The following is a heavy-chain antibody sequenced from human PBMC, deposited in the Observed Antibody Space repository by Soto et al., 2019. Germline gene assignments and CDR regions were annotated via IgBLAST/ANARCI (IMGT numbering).Heavy chain of an antibody. V-gene: IGHV3-21*01. CDR1: GFTFSSYS. CDR2: ISSSSSYI. Sequence: GGSLRLSCAASGFTFSSYSMKWFRQSPGKGLEWVASISSSSSYIYYADSAKGRFTISRDNAKKSLYLQMNSLRAEDTAVYYCARDIEAAALPSFDYWGQGTLVTVSS. CDR3: ARDIEAAALPSFDY. D-gene: IGHD6-13*01. J-gene: IGHJ4*02.